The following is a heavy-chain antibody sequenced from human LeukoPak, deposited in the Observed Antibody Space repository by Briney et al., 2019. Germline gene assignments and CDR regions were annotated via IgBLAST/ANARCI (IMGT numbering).Heavy chain of an antibody. CDR3: ARSSGSGSYYTPYYFDY. D-gene: IGHD3-10*01. J-gene: IGHJ4*02. V-gene: IGHV1-69*13. CDR2: IIPIFGTA. CDR1: GGTFSSYA. Sequence: ASVKVSCKASGGTFSSYAISWARQAPGQGLEWMGGIIPIFGTANYAQKFQGRVTITADESTSTAYMELSSLRSEDTAVYYCARSSGSGSYYTPYYFDYWGQGTLVTVSS.